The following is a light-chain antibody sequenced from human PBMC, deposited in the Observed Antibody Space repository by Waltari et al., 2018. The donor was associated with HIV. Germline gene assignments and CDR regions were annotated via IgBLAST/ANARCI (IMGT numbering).Light chain of an antibody. Sequence: QSVLTQPPSASGTPGQRVTISCSGSSSNIGSKYVYWYQQLPGTAPKLLIYRNNQRPSGVPDRFSGSKSGTSASLAISGLRSEDEADYYCAAWDDSSWVFGGGTKLTVL. CDR1: SSNIGSKY. CDR2: RNN. V-gene: IGLV1-47*01. CDR3: AAWDDSSWV. J-gene: IGLJ3*02.